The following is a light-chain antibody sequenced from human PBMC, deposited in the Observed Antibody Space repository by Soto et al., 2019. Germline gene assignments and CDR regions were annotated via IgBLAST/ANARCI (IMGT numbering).Light chain of an antibody. Sequence: SYELTQPPSVSVAPGETASITCGGNNIGSKSVHWYQQRPGQAPVMVISYDSARPSGIPERFSGSNSGSTATLTISGVEAGDEADFYCQVWDGASDRPVFGGGTQLTVL. J-gene: IGLJ2*01. CDR1: NIGSKS. CDR3: QVWDGASDRPV. V-gene: IGLV3-21*04. CDR2: YDS.